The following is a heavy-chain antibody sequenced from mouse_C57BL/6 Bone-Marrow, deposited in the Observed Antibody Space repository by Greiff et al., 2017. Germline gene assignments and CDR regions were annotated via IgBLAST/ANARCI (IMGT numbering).Heavy chain of an antibody. J-gene: IGHJ3*01. CDR2: INPSTGGT. D-gene: IGHD2-1*01. CDR3: ASCNYGFAY. Sequence: VQLQQSGPELVKPGASVKISCKASGYSFTGYYMNWVKQSPEKSLEWIGEINPSTGGTTYNQKFKAKATLTVDKSSSTAYMQLKSLTSEDSAVYCCASCNYGFAYWGQGTLVTVSA. CDR1: GYSFTGYY. V-gene: IGHV1-42*01.